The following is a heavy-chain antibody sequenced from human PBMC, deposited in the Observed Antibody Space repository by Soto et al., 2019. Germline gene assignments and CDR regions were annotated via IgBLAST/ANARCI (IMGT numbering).Heavy chain of an antibody. V-gene: IGHV1-3*01. J-gene: IGHJ4*02. D-gene: IGHD6-13*01. CDR2: INAGNGNT. CDR3: ARVRGSSSWYADY. CDR1: GYTFTSYA. Sequence: ASLKVSCKASGYTFTSYAMHWVRQAPGQRLEWMGWINAGNGNTKYSQKFQGRVTITRDTSASTAYMELSSLRSEDTAVYYCARVRGSSSWYADYWGQGTLVTVSS.